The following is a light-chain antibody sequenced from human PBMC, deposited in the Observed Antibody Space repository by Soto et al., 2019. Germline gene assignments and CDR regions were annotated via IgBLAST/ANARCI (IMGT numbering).Light chain of an antibody. CDR1: QSVSSTY. J-gene: IGKJ3*01. CDR2: GAS. V-gene: IGKV3D-20*02. Sequence: DIVLTQSPDTLSLSPGQRATLSCRASQSVSSTYLAWYQQKAGQGPTLLIYGASTRATGIPARFSGSGSGTDFTLTISSLEPEDFAVYYCQQRADWPATFGPGTKVDIK. CDR3: QQRADWPAT.